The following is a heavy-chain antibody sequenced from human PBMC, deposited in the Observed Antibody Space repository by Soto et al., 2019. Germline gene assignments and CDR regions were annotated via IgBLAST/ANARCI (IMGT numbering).Heavy chain of an antibody. CDR2: INSDGSST. CDR3: ARASPYYDFWSGYYDHYFDY. J-gene: IGHJ4*02. D-gene: IGHD3-3*01. Sequence: GGSLRLSCAASGFTFSSYWMHWVRQAPGKGLVWVSRINSDGSSTSYADSVKGRFTISRDNAKNTLYLQMNSLRAEDTAVYYCARASPYYDFWSGYYDHYFDYWGQGTLVTVSS. CDR1: GFTFSSYW. V-gene: IGHV3-74*01.